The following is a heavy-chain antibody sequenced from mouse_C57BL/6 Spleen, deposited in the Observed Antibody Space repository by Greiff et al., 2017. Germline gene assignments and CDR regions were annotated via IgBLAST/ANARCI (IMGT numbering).Heavy chain of an antibody. CDR1: GYAFTNYL. V-gene: IGHV1-54*01. CDR2: INPGSGGT. CDR3: ARRGSYAMDF. D-gene: IGHD1-1*01. J-gene: IGHJ4*01. Sequence: VQLHQSGAELVRPGTSVKVSCKASGYAFTNYLIEWVKQRPGQGLEWIGVINPGSGGTNYNEKFKGKATLTADNSSSTAYMQLSSLTSEDSAVYFCARRGSYAMDFWGQGTSVTVSS.